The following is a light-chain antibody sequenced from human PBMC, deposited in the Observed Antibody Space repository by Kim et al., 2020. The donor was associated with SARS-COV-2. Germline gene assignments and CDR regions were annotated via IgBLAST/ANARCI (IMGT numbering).Light chain of an antibody. CDR2: EAS. CDR3: QEYNSYSALT. J-gene: IGKJ4*01. CDR1: QRISSW. V-gene: IGKV1-5*03. Sequence: SVGDRVTITCRASQRISSWLAWYQQKPGKAPKLLIYEASRLQSGVPSRFSGSESGTEFTLTISSLQPDDFATYYCQEYNSYSALTFGGGTKVDIK.